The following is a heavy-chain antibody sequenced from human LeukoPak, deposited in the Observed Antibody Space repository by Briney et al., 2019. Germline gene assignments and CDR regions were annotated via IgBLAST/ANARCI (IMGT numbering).Heavy chain of an antibody. Sequence: PSETLSLTCTVSGGSISSSSYYWGWIRQPPGKGLEWIGSIYYSGSTYYNPSLKSRVTISVDTSKNQFSLKVSSVTAADTAVYYCAGVWSPPYTSSWPYYFDYWGQGTLVTVSS. J-gene: IGHJ4*02. D-gene: IGHD6-13*01. CDR1: GGSISSSSYY. CDR2: IYYSGST. CDR3: AGVWSPPYTSSWPYYFDY. V-gene: IGHV4-39*02.